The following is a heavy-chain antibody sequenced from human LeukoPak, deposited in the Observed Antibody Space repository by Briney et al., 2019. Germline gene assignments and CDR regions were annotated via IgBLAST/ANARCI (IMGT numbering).Heavy chain of an antibody. D-gene: IGHD3-10*01. CDR1: GFTFDDYA. Sequence: PGGSLRLSCAASGFTFDDYAMHWVRQAPGKGLEWVSGISWNSGSIGYADSVKGQFTISRDNSKNTLYLQMNSLRAEDTAVYYCAKPPSRLLWFGELVNWFDPWGQGTLVTVSS. V-gene: IGHV3-9*01. CDR3: AKPPSRLLWFGELVNWFDP. J-gene: IGHJ5*02. CDR2: ISWNSGSI.